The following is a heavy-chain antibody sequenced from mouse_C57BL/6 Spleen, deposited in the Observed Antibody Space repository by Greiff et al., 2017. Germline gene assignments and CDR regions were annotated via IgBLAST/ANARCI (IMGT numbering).Heavy chain of an antibody. CDR2: ISNGGGST. CDR1: GFTFSDYY. V-gene: IGHV5-12*01. D-gene: IGHD4-1*01. CDR3: ARNWDYMMDY. J-gene: IGHJ4*01. Sequence: EVQGVESGGGLVQPGGSLKLSCAASGFTFSDYYMYWVRQTPEKRLEWVAYISNGGGSTYYPDTVKGRFTISRDNAKNTLYLQMSRLKSEDTAMYYCARNWDYMMDYWGQGTSVTVSS.